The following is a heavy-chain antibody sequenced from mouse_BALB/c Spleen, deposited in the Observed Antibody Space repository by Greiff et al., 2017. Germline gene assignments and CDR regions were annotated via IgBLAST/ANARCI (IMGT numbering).Heavy chain of an antibody. CDR3: TRSYYGSSYDWFAY. J-gene: IGHJ3*01. D-gene: IGHD1-1*01. Sequence: QVQLQQSGAELVRPGASVTLSCKASGYTFTDYEMHWVKQTPVHGLEWIGAIDPETGGTAYNQKFKGKATLTADKSSSTAYMELRSLTSEDSAVYYCTRSYYGSSYDWFAYWGPGTLVTVSA. V-gene: IGHV1-15*01. CDR1: GYTFTDYE. CDR2: IDPETGGT.